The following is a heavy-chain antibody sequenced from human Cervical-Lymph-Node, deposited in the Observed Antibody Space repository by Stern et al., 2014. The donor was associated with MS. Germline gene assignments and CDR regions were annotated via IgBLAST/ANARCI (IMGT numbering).Heavy chain of an antibody. CDR2: INTNTGNP. D-gene: IGHD3-3*01. CDR3: ARHSIFGVVMIDLSWFDP. J-gene: IGHJ5*02. V-gene: IGHV7-4-1*02. CDR1: GYTFTSYA. Sequence: VQLVESGSELKNPGASVKVSCKASGYTFTSYAMNWVRQAPGQGLEWMGWINTNTGNPTYAQGFTGRFVFSLDTSVSTAYLQISSLKAEDTAVYYCARHSIFGVVMIDLSWFDPWGQGTLVTVSS.